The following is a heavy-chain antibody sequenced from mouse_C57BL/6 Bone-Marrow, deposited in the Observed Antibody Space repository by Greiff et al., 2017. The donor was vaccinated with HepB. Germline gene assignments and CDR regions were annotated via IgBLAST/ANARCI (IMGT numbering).Heavy chain of an antibody. D-gene: IGHD1-1*01. CDR1: GYSFTGYY. V-gene: IGHV1-42*01. J-gene: IGHJ2*01. CDR2: INPSTGGT. Sequence: EVQLQQSGPELVKPGASVKISCKASGYSFTGYYMNWVKQSPEKSLEWIGEINPSTGGTTYNQKFKAKATLTVDKSSSTAYMQLKSLTSEDSAVYYRARGFITTVVAPYYFDYWGQGTTLTVSS. CDR3: ARGFITTVVAPYYFDY.